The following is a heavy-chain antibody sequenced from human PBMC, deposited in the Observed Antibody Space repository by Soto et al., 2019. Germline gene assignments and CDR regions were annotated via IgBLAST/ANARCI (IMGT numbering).Heavy chain of an antibody. CDR1: GFTFSSYA. CDR2: ISYDGSNK. D-gene: IGHD6-19*01. CDR3: ATEGDSSGWYGGH. V-gene: IGHV3-30-3*01. J-gene: IGHJ4*02. Sequence: TVGSLRLSCAASGFTFSSYAMHWVRQAPGKGLEWVAVISYDGSNKYYADSVKGRFTISRDNSKNTLYLQMNSLRAEDTAVYYCATEGDSSGWYGGHWGQGTLVTVSS.